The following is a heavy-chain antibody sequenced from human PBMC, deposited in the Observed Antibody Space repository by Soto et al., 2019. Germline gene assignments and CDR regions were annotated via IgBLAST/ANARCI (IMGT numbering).Heavy chain of an antibody. CDR2: IGTAGDT. CDR3: ARSYAAYYYMDV. V-gene: IGHV3-13*01. J-gene: IGHJ6*03. CDR1: GFTFSSYD. D-gene: IGHD1-26*01. Sequence: GGSLRLSCAASGFTFSSYDMHWVRQATGKGLEWVSAIGTAGDTYYPGSVKGRFTISRENAKNSLYLQMNSLRAGDTAVYYCARSYAAYYYMDVWGKGTTVTVSS.